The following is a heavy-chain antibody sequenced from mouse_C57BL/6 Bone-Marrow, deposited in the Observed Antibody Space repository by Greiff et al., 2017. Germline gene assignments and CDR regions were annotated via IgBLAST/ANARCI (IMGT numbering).Heavy chain of an antibody. CDR2: INPYNGGT. D-gene: IGHD6-1*01. J-gene: IGHJ4*01. CDR3: ARPLYALGC. CDR1: GYTFTDYY. V-gene: IGHV1-19*01. Sequence: VQLQQSGPVLVKPGASVKMSCKASGYTFTDYYMNWVKQSPGKSLEWIGVINPYNGGTSYNQKFKGKATLTVDKSSSTAYMELNSLTSEDSAVYYCARPLYALGCWGQGATVTVAS.